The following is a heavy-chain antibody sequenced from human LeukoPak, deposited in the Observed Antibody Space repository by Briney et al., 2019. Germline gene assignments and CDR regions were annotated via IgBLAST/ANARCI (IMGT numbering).Heavy chain of an antibody. Sequence: GGSLRLSCAASGFTFSSYWMSWVRQAPGKGLEWGANIKQDGSEKYYVDSVKGRFTISRDNAKNSLYLQLNSLRAEDTAVYYCARSPYTSGWYGVGYWGQGTLVTVSS. D-gene: IGHD6-19*01. CDR3: ARSPYTSGWYGVGY. V-gene: IGHV3-7*01. CDR1: GFTFSSYW. J-gene: IGHJ4*02. CDR2: IKQDGSEK.